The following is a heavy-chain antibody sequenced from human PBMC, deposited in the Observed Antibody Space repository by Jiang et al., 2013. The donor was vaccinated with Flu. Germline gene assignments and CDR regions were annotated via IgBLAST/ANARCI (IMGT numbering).Heavy chain of an antibody. D-gene: IGHD1-20*01. Sequence: GSGLVKPSETLSLTCTVSGGSISSSSYYWGWIRQPPGKGLEWIGSIYYSGSTYYNPSLKSRVTISVDTSKNQFSLKLSSVTAADTAVYYCARLAPSHSGYNWNDVPWAANGREQHFDY. CDR3: ARLAPSHSGYNWNDVPWAANGREQHFDY. CDR1: GGSISSSSYY. J-gene: IGHJ4*01. V-gene: IGHV4-39*01. CDR2: IYYSGST.